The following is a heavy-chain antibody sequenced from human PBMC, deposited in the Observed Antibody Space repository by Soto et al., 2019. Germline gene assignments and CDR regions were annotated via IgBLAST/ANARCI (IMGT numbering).Heavy chain of an antibody. CDR3: ARSDGYDLDTFSAP. D-gene: IGHD5-12*01. V-gene: IGHV1-3*01. J-gene: IGHJ5*02. Sequence: VSVKVSCKDSGYTFTSYARNWLRQAPGQRLEWIGWFNAGNGHRKFSQRFQGRVNLTSERRANKAYMELSSLTSENTAVYYCARSDGYDLDTFSAPWGQGTLVTVSS. CDR2: FNAGNGHR. CDR1: GYTFTSYA.